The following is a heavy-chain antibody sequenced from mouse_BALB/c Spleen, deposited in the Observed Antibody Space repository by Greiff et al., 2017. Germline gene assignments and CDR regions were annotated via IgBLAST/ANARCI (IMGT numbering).Heavy chain of an antibody. Sequence: EVKVVESGGGLVKPGGSLKLSCAASGFTFSSYTMSWVRQTPEKRLEWVATISSGGSYTYYPDSVKGRFTISRDNAKNTLYLQMSSLKSEDTAMYYCTRDDDYDGIAYWGQGTLVTVSA. CDR1: GFTFSSYT. D-gene: IGHD2-4*01. J-gene: IGHJ3*01. CDR2: ISSGGSYT. CDR3: TRDDDYDGIAY. V-gene: IGHV5-6-4*01.